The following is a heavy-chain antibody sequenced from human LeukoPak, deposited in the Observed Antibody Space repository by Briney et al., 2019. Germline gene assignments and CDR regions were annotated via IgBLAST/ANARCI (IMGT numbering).Heavy chain of an antibody. J-gene: IGHJ4*02. Sequence: PGGSLRLSCAASGFTFSTYGMHWVRQAPGKGLEWVALIWFDGSKRYCGDSLKGRFTVSRDNSKNTLYLQVDSLRAEDTAVYYCARCTGGSCVFDYWGQGTLVTVSS. CDR2: IWFDGSKR. V-gene: IGHV3-33*01. CDR3: ARCTGGSCVFDY. D-gene: IGHD2-8*02. CDR1: GFTFSTYG.